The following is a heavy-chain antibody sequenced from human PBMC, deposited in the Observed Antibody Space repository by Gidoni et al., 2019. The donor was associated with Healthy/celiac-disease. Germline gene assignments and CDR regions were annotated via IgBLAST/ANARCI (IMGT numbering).Heavy chain of an antibody. CDR3: ARGRCSGGSCYAYYYYGMDV. D-gene: IGHD2-15*01. CDR2: IIPILGIA. V-gene: IGHV1-69*02. CDR1: GGPFSSYT. Sequence: QVQLVQSGAEVKKSGSSVKVSCKASGGPFSSYTISWVRQAPGQGLEWMGRIIPILGIANYAQKFQGRVTITADKSTSTAYMELSSLRSEDTAVYYCARGRCSGGSCYAYYYYGMDVWGQGTTVTVSS. J-gene: IGHJ6*02.